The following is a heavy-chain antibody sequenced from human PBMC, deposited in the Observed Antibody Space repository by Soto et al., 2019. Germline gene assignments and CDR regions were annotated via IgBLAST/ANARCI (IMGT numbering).Heavy chain of an antibody. D-gene: IGHD2-2*01. J-gene: IGHJ3*02. CDR1: GGSFSGYY. V-gene: IGHV4-34*01. CDR3: ARAEKTYCSSTSCFAFDI. Sequence: SETLSLTCAVYGGSFSGYYWSWIRQPPGKGLEWIGEINHSGSTNYNPSLESRVTISVDTSKNQFSLQLSSVTAADTAVYYCARAEKTYCSSTSCFAFDIWGQGTMVTVSS. CDR2: INHSGST.